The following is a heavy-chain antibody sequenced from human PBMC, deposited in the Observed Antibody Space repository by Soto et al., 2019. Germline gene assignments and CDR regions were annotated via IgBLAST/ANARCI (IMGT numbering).Heavy chain of an antibody. CDR2: INYSGSS. Sequence: QLHLQESGPGPVKPSETLSLTCTVSGGPISTGTYYWGWIRQPPGKGLEWIGSINYSGSSHYNTSLKSRVTLSVDTSKNQFSLKLSSVTAADTAVYYCARLPLDYSVDYWGQGTLVTVSS. D-gene: IGHD4-4*01. CDR1: GGPISTGTYY. V-gene: IGHV4-39*01. J-gene: IGHJ4*02. CDR3: ARLPLDYSVDY.